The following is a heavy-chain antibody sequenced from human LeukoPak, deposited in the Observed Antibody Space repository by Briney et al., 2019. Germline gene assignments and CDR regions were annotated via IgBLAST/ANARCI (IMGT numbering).Heavy chain of an antibody. V-gene: IGHV4-31*03. J-gene: IGHJ4*02. CDR1: GGSISSGGYY. CDR2: IYYSGST. D-gene: IGHD6-19*01. CDR3: ARVSSGWYIKYYFDY. Sequence: SQTLSLTCTVSGGSISSGGYYWSWIRQHPGKGLEWIGYIYYSGSTYYNPSLKSRVTISVDTSKNQFSLRLSSMTAADTAVYYCARVSSGWYIKYYFDYWGQGTLVTVSS.